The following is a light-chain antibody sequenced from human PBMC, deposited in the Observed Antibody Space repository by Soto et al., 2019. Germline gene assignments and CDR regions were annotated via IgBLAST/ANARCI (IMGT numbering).Light chain of an antibody. V-gene: IGKV1-8*01. CDR3: QPYYSYPPLT. CDR2: AAS. J-gene: IGKJ4*01. Sequence: AIRMTQSPSSLSASTGDRVTITCRASQGISSYLAWYQQKPGKAPKLLIYAASTLQSGVPSRFSVSGSGTDFTLTISGLQAEDCATYYGQPYYSYPPLTFGGGTKVEIK. CDR1: QGISSY.